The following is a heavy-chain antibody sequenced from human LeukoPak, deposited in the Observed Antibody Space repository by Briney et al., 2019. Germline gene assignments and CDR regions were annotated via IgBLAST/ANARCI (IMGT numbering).Heavy chain of an antibody. Sequence: ASVKVSCKASGGTFSSYAISWVRQAPGQGLEWMGRIIPILGIANYAQKFQGRVTITADKSTSTAYMELSSLRSEDTAVYYCASSRDSSGYYYYFDYWGQGTLVTVSS. J-gene: IGHJ4*02. CDR1: GGTFSSYA. CDR3: ASSRDSSGYYYYFDY. D-gene: IGHD3-22*01. V-gene: IGHV1-69*04. CDR2: IIPILGIA.